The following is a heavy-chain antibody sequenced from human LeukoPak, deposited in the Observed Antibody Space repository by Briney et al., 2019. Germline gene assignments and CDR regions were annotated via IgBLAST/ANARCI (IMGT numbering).Heavy chain of an antibody. CDR2: INSDGSST. CDR1: GFTFSSYE. V-gene: IGHV3-74*01. J-gene: IGHJ5*02. CDR3: ARQNRNWFDP. Sequence: PGGSLRLSCAASGFTFSSYEMNWVRQAPGKGLVWVSRINSDGSSTSYADSVKGRFTISRDNAKNTLYLQMNSLRAEDTAEYYCARQNRNWFDPWGQGTLVTVSS. D-gene: IGHD1-14*01.